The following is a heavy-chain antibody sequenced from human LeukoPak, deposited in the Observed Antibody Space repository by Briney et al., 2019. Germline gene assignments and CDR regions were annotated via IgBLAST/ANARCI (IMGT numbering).Heavy chain of an antibody. Sequence: GGSLRLSCAASGFTFSSYAMSWVRQAPGKGLEWVSAISGSGGSTYYADSVKGRFTISRDNSKNTLYLQMNSLRAEDTAVYYCAKRSRYYDSNPGGGYWGQGTLVTVSS. CDR1: GFTFSSYA. CDR3: AKRSRYYDSNPGGGY. CDR2: ISGSGGST. J-gene: IGHJ4*02. V-gene: IGHV3-23*01. D-gene: IGHD3-22*01.